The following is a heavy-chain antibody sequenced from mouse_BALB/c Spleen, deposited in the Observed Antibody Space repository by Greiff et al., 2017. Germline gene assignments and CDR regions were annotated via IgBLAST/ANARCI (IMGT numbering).Heavy chain of an antibody. CDR1: GFSLTSYG. J-gene: IGHJ4*01. CDR3: ARGGYSYYYAMDY. CDR2: IWSDGST. Sequence: VKLVESGPDLVAPSQSLSITCTVSGFSLTSYGVHWVRQPPGKGLEWLVVIWSDGSTTYNSALKSRLSISKDNSKSQVFLKMNSLQTDDTAMYYCARGGYSYYYAMDYWGQGTSVTVSS. D-gene: IGHD2-2*01. V-gene: IGHV2-6-2*01.